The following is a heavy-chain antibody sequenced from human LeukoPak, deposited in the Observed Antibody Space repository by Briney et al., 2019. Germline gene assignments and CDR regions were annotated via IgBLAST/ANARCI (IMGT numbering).Heavy chain of an antibody. CDR1: GFTFSSYW. D-gene: IGHD4-11*01. V-gene: IGHV3-7*01. CDR3: ARGPGPTTTTWLGY. CDR2: INQDGGEK. Sequence: PGGSLRLYCAASGFTFSSYWMTWVRQAPGKGPEWLANINQDGGEKYYVDSVKGRFTISRDNAENSLYLQMNSLRAEDTAAYYCARGPGPTTTTWLGYWGQGTLVSVSS. J-gene: IGHJ4*02.